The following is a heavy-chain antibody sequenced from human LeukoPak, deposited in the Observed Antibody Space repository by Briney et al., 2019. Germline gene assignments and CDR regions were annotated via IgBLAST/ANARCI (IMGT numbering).Heavy chain of an antibody. D-gene: IGHD5-24*01. J-gene: IGHJ4*02. CDR1: GGTFSSYA. CDR3: ARMEMATAIFDY. V-gene: IGHV1-18*01. CDR2: ISAYNGNT. Sequence: ASVKVSCKASGGTFSSYAISWVRQAPGQGLEWMGWISAYNGNTNYAQNLQGRVTMTTDTSTSTAYMELRSLRSDDTAMYYCARMEMATAIFDYWGQGTLVTVSS.